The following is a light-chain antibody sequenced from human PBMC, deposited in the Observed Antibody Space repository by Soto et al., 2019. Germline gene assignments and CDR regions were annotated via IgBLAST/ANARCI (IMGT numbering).Light chain of an antibody. V-gene: IGLV4-69*01. CDR2: LNSDGTH. J-gene: IGLJ2*01. Sequence: QLVLTQSPSASASLGASVRLTCTLSSGHSTYAIAWHQQQPEKGPRYLMKLNSDGTHTKEDGIPDRFSGSSSGAERHLTISSLQSEDEAVYYCQTWGTGTHVVFGGGTKLTVL. CDR1: SGHSTYA. CDR3: QTWGTGTHVV.